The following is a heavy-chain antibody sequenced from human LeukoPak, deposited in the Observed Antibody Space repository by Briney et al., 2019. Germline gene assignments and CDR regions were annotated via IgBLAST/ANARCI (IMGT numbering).Heavy chain of an antibody. CDR3: ARARYYDFWSGYYNYYYCYMDV. Sequence: SETLSLTCTVSGGSISSYYWSWIRQPPGKGLEWIGYIYYSGSTNYNPSLKSRVTISVDTSKNQFSLKLSSVTAADTAVYYCARARYYDFWSGYYNYYYCYMDVWGKGTTVTVSS. CDR2: IYYSGST. J-gene: IGHJ6*03. V-gene: IGHV4-59*01. D-gene: IGHD3-3*01. CDR1: GGSISSYY.